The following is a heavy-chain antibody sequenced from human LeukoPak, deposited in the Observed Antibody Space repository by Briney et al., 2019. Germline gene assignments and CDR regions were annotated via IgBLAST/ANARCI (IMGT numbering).Heavy chain of an antibody. D-gene: IGHD3-9*01. J-gene: IGHJ5*02. CDR3: AGMTQLRYFDPSGFDP. CDR2: IYYSGST. CDR1: GGSISSYY. V-gene: IGHV4-59*01. Sequence: SEILSLTCTVSGGSISSYYWSWIRQPPGKGLEWIGYIYYSGSTNYNPSLESRVTISVDTSKNQFSLKLSSVTAADTAVYYCAGMTQLRYFDPSGFDPWGQGTLVTVSS.